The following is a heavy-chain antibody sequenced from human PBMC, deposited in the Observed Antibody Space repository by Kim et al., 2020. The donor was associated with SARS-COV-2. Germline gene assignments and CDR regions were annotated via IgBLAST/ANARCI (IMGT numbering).Heavy chain of an antibody. D-gene: IGHD2-15*01. CDR2: ISSSSSTI. CDR3: ARDQGGSSNP. CDR1: GFTFSSYS. Sequence: GGSLRPSCAASGFTFSSYSMNWVRQAPGKGLEWVSYISSSSSTIYYADSVKGRFTISRDNAKNSLYLQMNSLRAEDTAVYYCARDQGGSSNPWGQGTLVTVSS. V-gene: IGHV3-48*01. J-gene: IGHJ5*02.